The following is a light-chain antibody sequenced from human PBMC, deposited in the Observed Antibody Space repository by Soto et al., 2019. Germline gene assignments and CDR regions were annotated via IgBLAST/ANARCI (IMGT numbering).Light chain of an antibody. Sequence: QSVLTQPASVSGSPGQSIAISCTGTSSDVGGYNYVSWYQQHPGKTPNLMIYDVSNRPAGVSNRFSGSKSGNTASQTISGLQAEDEADYYCSSYTSSSTWVFGGGTKVAVL. CDR1: SSDVGGYNY. V-gene: IGLV2-14*01. CDR3: SSYTSSSTWV. CDR2: DVS. J-gene: IGLJ3*02.